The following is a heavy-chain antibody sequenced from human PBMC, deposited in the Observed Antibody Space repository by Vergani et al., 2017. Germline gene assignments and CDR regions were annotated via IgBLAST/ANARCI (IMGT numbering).Heavy chain of an antibody. D-gene: IGHD3-22*01. CDR2: IQQDGSEK. Sequence: EVQLVESGGGLVQPGGSLRLSCAASGFTFSRYWMNWVRQAPGKGLEWVANIQQDGSEKYYVDSVKGRFTISSDNAKNSVYLQMNSLRAEDTAVYYCARATRPTLYYYDSSGYYDYWGQGTLVTVSS. CDR1: GFTFSRYW. J-gene: IGHJ4*02. CDR3: ARATRPTLYYYDSSGYYDY. V-gene: IGHV3-7*03.